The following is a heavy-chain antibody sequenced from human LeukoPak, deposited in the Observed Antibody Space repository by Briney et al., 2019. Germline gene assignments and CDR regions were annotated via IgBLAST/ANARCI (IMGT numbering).Heavy chain of an antibody. CDR3: VRDWDHYDFDS. J-gene: IGHJ5*01. Sequence: GSLRLSCAASGFTFNKYYIHWIRQAPGKGLVWVSRVNGVGSEGIYADYVKGRFIIFRDNAKNTVYLQMNSLTAEDTAMYYCVRDWDHYDFDSWGQGTLVTVAS. CDR2: VNGVGSEG. V-gene: IGHV3-74*01. CDR1: GFTFNKYY. D-gene: IGHD3-16*01.